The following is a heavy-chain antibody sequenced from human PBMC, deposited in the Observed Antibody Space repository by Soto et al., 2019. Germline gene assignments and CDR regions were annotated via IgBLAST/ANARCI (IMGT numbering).Heavy chain of an antibody. CDR3: ARVEDYYDSSGYTPPAY. V-gene: IGHV1-69*02. Sequence: SVKVSCKASGGTFSSYTISWVRQAPGQGLEWMGRIIPILGIANYAQKFQGRVTITADKSTSTAYMELSSLRSEDTAVYYCARVEDYYDSSGYTPPAYWGQGTLVTVSS. CDR1: GGTFSSYT. D-gene: IGHD3-22*01. J-gene: IGHJ4*02. CDR2: IIPILGIA.